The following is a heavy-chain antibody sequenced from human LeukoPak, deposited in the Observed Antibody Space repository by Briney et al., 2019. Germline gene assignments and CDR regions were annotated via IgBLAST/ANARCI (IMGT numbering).Heavy chain of an antibody. CDR1: GFTFSDYE. Sequence: GGSLRLSCAVSGFTFSDYEMNWVRQAPGKGLEWVSYISSRSSTKYYADSVRGRFTVSRDNAKSSLYLQMNSLRAEDTALYYCAREMKDSSGSFLAHWGQGTLVTVSS. CDR3: AREMKDSSGSFLAH. V-gene: IGHV3-48*03. J-gene: IGHJ4*02. D-gene: IGHD3-22*01. CDR2: ISSRSSTK.